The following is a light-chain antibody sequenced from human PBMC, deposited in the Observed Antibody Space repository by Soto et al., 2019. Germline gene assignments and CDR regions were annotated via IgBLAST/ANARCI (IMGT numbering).Light chain of an antibody. CDR2: AAS. CDR3: QKYNSAPQT. J-gene: IGKJ1*01. Sequence: DMQMTQSPSSLSASVGDRVTITCRASQGISNYLAWYQQKPGKVPKLLIYAASTLQSGVPSRFSGSGSGTDFTLTISSLQPEDVVTYYWQKYNSAPQTFGQGTKVEIK. CDR1: QGISNY. V-gene: IGKV1-27*01.